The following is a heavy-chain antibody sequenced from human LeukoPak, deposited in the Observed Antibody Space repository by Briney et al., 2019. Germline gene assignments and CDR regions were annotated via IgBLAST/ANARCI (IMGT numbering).Heavy chain of an antibody. J-gene: IGHJ4*02. V-gene: IGHV3-21*01. CDR2: ISSSSYI. CDR3: ARVMGSSGWDDY. D-gene: IGHD6-19*01. Sequence: GGSLRLPCAASGFTFSSYWMSWVRQAPGKGLEWVSSISSSSYIYYADSVKGRFTISRDNAKNSLYLQMNSLRAEDTAVYYCARVMGSSGWDDYWGQGTLVTVSS. CDR1: GFTFSSYW.